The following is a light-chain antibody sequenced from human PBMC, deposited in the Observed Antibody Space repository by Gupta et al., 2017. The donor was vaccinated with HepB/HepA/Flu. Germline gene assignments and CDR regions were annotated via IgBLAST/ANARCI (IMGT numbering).Light chain of an antibody. CDR1: QSVSEY. V-gene: IGKV3-11*01. CDR3: KQRSNWPRT. CDR2: DAS. J-gene: IGKJ1*01. Sequence: EIVLTQSPATLSLSPGERATLSCRSSQSVSEYLAWYQQKPGQVPRLLIYDASNRATGLPARYSGCGSGTDFTLTISSLEPEDFVVYYGKQRSNWPRTFGQGTKVEIK.